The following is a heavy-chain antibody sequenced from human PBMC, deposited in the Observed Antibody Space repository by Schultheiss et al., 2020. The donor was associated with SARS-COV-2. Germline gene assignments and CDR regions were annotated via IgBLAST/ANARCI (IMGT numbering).Heavy chain of an antibody. CDR1: GYTFTSYD. J-gene: IGHJ6*02. D-gene: IGHD2-2*02. V-gene: IGHV1-8*01. Sequence: ASVKVSCKASGYTFTSYDINWVRQAPGQGLEWMGWMNPNSGNTGYAQKFQGRVTMTRNTSISTAYMELSSLRSEDTAVYYCARSGPAAIFGIYYYYYGMDVWGQGTTVTVSS. CDR3: ARSGPAAIFGIYYYYYGMDV. CDR2: MNPNSGNT.